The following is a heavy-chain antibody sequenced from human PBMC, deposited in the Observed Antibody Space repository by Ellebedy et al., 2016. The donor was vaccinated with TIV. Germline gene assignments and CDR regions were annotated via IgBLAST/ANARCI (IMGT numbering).Heavy chain of an antibody. CDR3: ARGGYSSSFGAFDI. V-gene: IGHV4-4*07. J-gene: IGHJ3*02. Sequence: MPSETLSLTCTVSGGSISSYYWSWIRQPAGKGLEWIGRIYTSGSTNYNPSLKSRVTMSVDTSKNQFSLKLSSVTAADTAVYYCARGGYSSSFGAFDIWGQGTMVTVSS. D-gene: IGHD6-13*01. CDR2: IYTSGST. CDR1: GGSISSYY.